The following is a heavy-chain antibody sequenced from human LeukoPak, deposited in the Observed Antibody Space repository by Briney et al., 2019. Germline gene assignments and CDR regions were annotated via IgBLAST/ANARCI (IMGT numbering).Heavy chain of an antibody. V-gene: IGHV4-39*07. D-gene: IGHD1-1*01. J-gene: IGHJ6*03. CDR1: GASISSGSNY. Sequence: PSETLSLTCSVSGASISSGSNYWGWIRQPPGKTLEWIGSIYSSGSTYYNSSLQSRVIIIIDTPKNHFSLTLSSVTAADTAVYFCARGRVSSSTWYSTYYYYFYMDVWGKGTTVTVSS. CDR2: IYSSGST. CDR3: ARGRVSSSTWYSTYYYYFYMDV.